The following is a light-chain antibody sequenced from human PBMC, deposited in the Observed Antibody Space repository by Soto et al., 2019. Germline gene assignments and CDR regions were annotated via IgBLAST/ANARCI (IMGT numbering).Light chain of an antibody. J-gene: IGKJ1*01. V-gene: IGKV3-20*01. CDR3: QQYGSLPRT. CDR1: GSVTGRY. Sequence: EIVLTQSPCTLSLSPGERATLSCRASGSVTGRYLAWYQQKPGQAPRLLIYGASTRATGIPDRFSGSGSGTDFTLTISRLESEDFAVYYCQQYGSLPRTFGQGTKVDIK. CDR2: GAS.